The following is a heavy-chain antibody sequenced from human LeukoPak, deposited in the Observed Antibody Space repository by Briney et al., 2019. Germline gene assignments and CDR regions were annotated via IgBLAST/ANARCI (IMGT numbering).Heavy chain of an antibody. J-gene: IGHJ6*03. V-gene: IGHV1-24*01. CDR1: GYTLTELS. CDR2: FDPEDGET. D-gene: IGHD3-10*01. Sequence: ASVKVSCKVSGYTLTELSMHWVRQAPGKGLEWMGGFDPEDGETIYAQKFQGRVTMTEDTSTDTAYMELSSLRSEDTAVYYCATGLMVQGGLQATQPAYYYYMDVWGKGTTVTISS. CDR3: ATGLMVQGGLQATQPAYYYYMDV.